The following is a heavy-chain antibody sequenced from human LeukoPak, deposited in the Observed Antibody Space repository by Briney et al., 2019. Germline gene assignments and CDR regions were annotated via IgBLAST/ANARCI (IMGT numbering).Heavy chain of an antibody. CDR2: IYYSGST. D-gene: IGHD2-8*01. CDR3: ARWVSAPRGYFDY. Sequence: SETLSLTCTVSGGSISSSSFYWGWIRQPPGKGLEWIGYIYYSGSTYYNPSLKSRVTISVDTSKNQFSLRLSSVTAADTAVYYCARWVSAPRGYFDYWGQGTLVTVSS. V-gene: IGHV4-39*01. J-gene: IGHJ4*02. CDR1: GGSISSSSFY.